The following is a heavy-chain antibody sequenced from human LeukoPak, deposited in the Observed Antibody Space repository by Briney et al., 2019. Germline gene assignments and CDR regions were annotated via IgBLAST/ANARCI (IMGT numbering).Heavy chain of an antibody. CDR2: IKQDGSEK. J-gene: IGHJ4*02. D-gene: IGHD2-21*02. Sequence: PGGSLRLSCAASGFTFSSYWMSWVRQAPGKGLEWVVNIKQDGSEKYYVDSVKGRFTISRDNAKNSLYLQMNSLRAEDTAVYYCAKLVVTATYYFDYWGQGTLVTVSS. V-gene: IGHV3-7*03. CDR3: AKLVVTATYYFDY. CDR1: GFTFSSYW.